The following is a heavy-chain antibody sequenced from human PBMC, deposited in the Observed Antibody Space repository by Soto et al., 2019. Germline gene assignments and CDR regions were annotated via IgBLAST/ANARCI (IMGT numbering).Heavy chain of an antibody. CDR3: AKDDMYYYDSSGYSMDV. Sequence: GGSLRLSCAASGFTFSSNVMSWVRQAPGKGLEWVSAISGSDGSTYYADSVKGRFTISRDNSKNTLYLQMNSLRAEDTAVYYCAKDDMYYYDSSGYSMDVWGQGTTVTVSS. CDR1: GFTFSSNV. V-gene: IGHV3-23*01. CDR2: ISGSDGST. J-gene: IGHJ6*02. D-gene: IGHD3-22*01.